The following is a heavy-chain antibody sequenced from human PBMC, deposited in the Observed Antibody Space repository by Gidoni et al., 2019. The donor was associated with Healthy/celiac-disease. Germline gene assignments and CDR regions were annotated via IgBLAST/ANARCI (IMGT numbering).Heavy chain of an antibody. CDR1: GYTFTGYY. J-gene: IGHJ3*02. D-gene: IGHD3-22*01. CDR2: INPNSGGT. Sequence: QVQLVQSGAEVKKPGASVTVSCKASGYTFTGYYMHWVRQAPGQGLEWMGWINPNSGGTNYAQKFQGRVTMTRDTSISTAYMELSRLRSDDTAVYYCARFYDSSGYYLDAFDIWGQGTMVTVSS. CDR3: ARFYDSSGYYLDAFDI. V-gene: IGHV1-2*02.